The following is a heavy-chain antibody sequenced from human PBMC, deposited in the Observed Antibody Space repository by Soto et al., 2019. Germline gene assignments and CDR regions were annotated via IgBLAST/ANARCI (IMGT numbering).Heavy chain of an antibody. J-gene: IGHJ4*02. CDR3: ARGHVYSNYTPNFDY. Sequence: QVQLQQWGAGLLKPSKTLSLTCAVYGGSFSGYYWSWIRQPPGKGLEWIGEINHSGSTNYNPSLKSRVTISVDTSKNQFSLKLSSVTAADTAVYYCARGHVYSNYTPNFDYWGQGTLVSVSS. CDR2: INHSGST. CDR1: GGSFSGYY. D-gene: IGHD4-4*01. V-gene: IGHV4-34*01.